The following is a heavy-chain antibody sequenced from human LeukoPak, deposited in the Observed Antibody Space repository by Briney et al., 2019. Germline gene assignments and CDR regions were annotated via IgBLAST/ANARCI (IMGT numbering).Heavy chain of an antibody. D-gene: IGHD3-10*01. V-gene: IGHV4-34*01. Sequence: SETLSLTCAVYGRSFSGYYWSCIRQPPGKGLECIGEINHSGSTNCNPSLKSRVTIPVDTSKNQFSLKLSSVPAADTAVYYCARGLSMVRGVINYYFDYWGQGTLVTVSS. J-gene: IGHJ4*02. CDR2: INHSGST. CDR3: ARGLSMVRGVINYYFDY. CDR1: GRSFSGYY.